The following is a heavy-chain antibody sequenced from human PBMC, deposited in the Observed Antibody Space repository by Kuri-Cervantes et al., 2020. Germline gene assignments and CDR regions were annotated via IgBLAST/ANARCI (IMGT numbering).Heavy chain of an antibody. CDR2: IKKDGSEE. V-gene: IGHV3-7*01. CDR1: GFTFRTSW. J-gene: IGHJ4*02. Sequence: GESLKISCAASGFTFRTSWMTWVRQAPGKGLEWVATIKKDGSEEYYVDSVKGRFIISRDNAKNSLLLQMNSLRAEDTAVYYCARDTSGYDCWGQGTLVTVSS. D-gene: IGHD3-22*01. CDR3: ARDTSGYDC.